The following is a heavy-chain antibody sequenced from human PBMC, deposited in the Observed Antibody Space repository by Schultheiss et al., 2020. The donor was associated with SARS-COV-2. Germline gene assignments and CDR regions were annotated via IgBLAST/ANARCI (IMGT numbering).Heavy chain of an antibody. CDR2: IRSKAYGGTT. CDR3: TRSYGDYA. J-gene: IGHJ5*02. D-gene: IGHD4-17*01. CDR1: GFTFSSYA. V-gene: IGHV3-49*04. Sequence: GGSLRLSCAASGFTFSSYAMHWVRQAPGKGLEWVGFIRSKAYGGTTEYAASVKGRFTISRDDSKSIAYLQMNSLKTEDTAVYYCTRSYGDYAWGQGTLVTVSS.